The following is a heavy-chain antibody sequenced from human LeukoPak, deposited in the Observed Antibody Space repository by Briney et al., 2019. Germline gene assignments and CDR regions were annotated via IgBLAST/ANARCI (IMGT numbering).Heavy chain of an antibody. J-gene: IGHJ4*02. CDR1: GFTFSSCW. CDR2: TSDSVGST. D-gene: IGHD2-21*02. CDR3: ASTAGTRDFDY. Sequence: GGSLRLSCAASGFTFSSCWMTWVRQAPGKGLEYVSATSDSVGSTYYADSVKGRFTISRDNSKNTLYLQMSSLRAEDTAGYFCASTAGTRDFDYWGQGTLVTVSS. V-gene: IGHV3-64*04.